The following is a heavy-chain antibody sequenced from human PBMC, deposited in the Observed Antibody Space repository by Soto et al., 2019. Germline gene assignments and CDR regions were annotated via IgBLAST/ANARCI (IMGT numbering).Heavy chain of an antibody. CDR2: IFHSGTT. CDR1: GDSISSADYF. Sequence: KTSETLSLTCRVSGDSISSADYFWTWIRQSPGKGLEWMGCIFHSGTTYYNPSLKGRILISIENSNNQFSLRLTSVTAADSAGYFCARGPYPPKARNDFWGPGTLVTVSS. V-gene: IGHV4-30-4*01. CDR3: ARGPYPPKARNDF. J-gene: IGHJ4*02.